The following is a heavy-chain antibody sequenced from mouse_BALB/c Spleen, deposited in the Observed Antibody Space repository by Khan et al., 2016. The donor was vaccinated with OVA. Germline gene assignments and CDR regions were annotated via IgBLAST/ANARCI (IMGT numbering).Heavy chain of an antibody. J-gene: IGHJ3*01. CDR1: GYSFTSYW. D-gene: IGHD1-3*01. CDR3: KRGGYSSFAY. V-gene: IGHV1-5*01. Sequence: EVQLQQSGTVLARPGASVKMSCKASGYSFTSYWMYWVKQRPGQGLEWIGGIYPGNSDTDYNQKFKGKAKLTAGTSASTAYMELSSLTNEDSAVYDCKRGGYSSFAYWGQGTLVTVSA. CDR2: IYPGNSDT.